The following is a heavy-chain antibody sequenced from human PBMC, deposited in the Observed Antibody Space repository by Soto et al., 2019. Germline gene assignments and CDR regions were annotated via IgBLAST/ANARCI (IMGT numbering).Heavy chain of an antibody. D-gene: IGHD6-13*01. Sequence: ASVKVSCKASGYTFTSYDINWVRQATGQGLEWMGWMNPNSGNTGYAQKFQGRVTTTRNTSISTAYMELSSLRSEDTAVYYCASDSRVAAAGLYSYYGMDVWGQGTTVTVSS. V-gene: IGHV1-8*01. CDR2: MNPNSGNT. J-gene: IGHJ6*02. CDR1: GYTFTSYD. CDR3: ASDSRVAAAGLYSYYGMDV.